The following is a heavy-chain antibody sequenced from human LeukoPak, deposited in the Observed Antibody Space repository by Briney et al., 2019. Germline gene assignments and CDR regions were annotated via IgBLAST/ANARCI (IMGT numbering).Heavy chain of an antibody. CDR3: VRSNIAAV. Sequence: GGSLRLSCAASGFTFSSYSMNWVRQAPGKGLEWVANINQHGSEKHYVDSVKGRFTISRDNAKNSLYLQMNSLRAEDTAEYYCVRSNIAAVWGQGTLVTVSS. V-gene: IGHV3-7*01. D-gene: IGHD6-13*01. CDR1: GFTFSSYS. CDR2: INQHGSEK. J-gene: IGHJ4*02.